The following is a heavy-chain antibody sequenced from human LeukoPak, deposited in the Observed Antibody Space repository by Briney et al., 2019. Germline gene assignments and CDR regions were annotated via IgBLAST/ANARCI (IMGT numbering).Heavy chain of an antibody. CDR3: ARDESASYYYDTSDDQH. CDR1: GYTFTRYY. V-gene: IGHV1-2*02. J-gene: IGHJ1*01. CDR2: TNPNSGGT. Sequence: GASVKVSCKASGYTFTRYYMHWVRQAPGQGLEWMGWTNPNSGGTNYAQNFQGRVTMTRDTSISTAYMELSRLRSDDTAVYYCARDESASYYYDTSDDQHWGQGTLVTVSS. D-gene: IGHD3-22*01.